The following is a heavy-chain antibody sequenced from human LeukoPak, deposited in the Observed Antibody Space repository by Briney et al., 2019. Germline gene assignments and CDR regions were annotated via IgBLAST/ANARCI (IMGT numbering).Heavy chain of an antibody. CDR3: AKTVYSGYDWAYYYYYMDV. CDR1: GFTFSSYG. V-gene: IGHV3-23*01. D-gene: IGHD5-12*01. J-gene: IGHJ6*03. Sequence: PGGTLRLSCAASGFTFSSYGMSWVRQAPGKGLEWVSAISGSGGSTYYADSVKGRFTISRDNSKNTLYLQMNSLRAEDTAVYYCAKTVYSGYDWAYYYYYMDVWGKGTTVTISS. CDR2: ISGSGGST.